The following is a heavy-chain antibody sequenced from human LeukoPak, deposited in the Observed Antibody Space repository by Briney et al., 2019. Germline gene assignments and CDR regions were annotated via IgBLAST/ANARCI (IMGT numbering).Heavy chain of an antibody. CDR1: GFTFINYS. V-gene: IGHV3-21*01. D-gene: IGHD2-2*01. CDR3: ARGLRGHCSSTSCHPNDY. CDR2: INNNNSYI. Sequence: GGSLRLSCAASGFTFINYSMNWVRQAPGKGLAWVSSINNNNSYIYYADSVKGRFTISRDNAKNSPYLQMNSLRAEDTAVYYCARGLRGHCSSTSCHPNDYWGQGTLVTVSS. J-gene: IGHJ4*02.